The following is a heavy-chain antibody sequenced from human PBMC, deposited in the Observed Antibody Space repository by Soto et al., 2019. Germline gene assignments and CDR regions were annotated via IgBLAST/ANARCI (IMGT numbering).Heavy chain of an antibody. D-gene: IGHD1-1*01. V-gene: IGHV4-59*01. CDR2: IYYSGST. CDR3: ARSGWNDVRWFDP. Sequence: SETLSLTCTVSGGSISSYYWSWIRQPPGKGLEWIGYIYYSGSTNYNPSLKSRVTISVDTSKNQFSLKLSSVTAADTAVYYCARSGWNDVRWFDPWGQGTLVTVSS. CDR1: GGSISSYY. J-gene: IGHJ5*02.